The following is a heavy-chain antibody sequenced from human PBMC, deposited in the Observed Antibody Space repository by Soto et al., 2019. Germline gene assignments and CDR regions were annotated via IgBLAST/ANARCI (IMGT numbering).Heavy chain of an antibody. D-gene: IGHD5-18*01. J-gene: IGHJ4*02. Sequence: QVQLQQWGAGLLKPSETLSLTCAVYGGSFSGYYWSWIRQPPGKGLEWIGEINHSGSTNYNTSLKSRVTISVDTSKNQFSLKLSSVTAADRAVYYCARGLVDTAMVQPFDYWGQGTLVTVSS. CDR1: GGSFSGYY. V-gene: IGHV4-34*01. CDR2: INHSGST. CDR3: ARGLVDTAMVQPFDY.